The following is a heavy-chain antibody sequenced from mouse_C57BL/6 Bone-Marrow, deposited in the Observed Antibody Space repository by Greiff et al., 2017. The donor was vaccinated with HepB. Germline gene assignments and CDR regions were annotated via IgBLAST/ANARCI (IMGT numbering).Heavy chain of an antibody. V-gene: IGHV1-42*01. CDR1: GYSFTGYY. D-gene: IGHD2-4*01. J-gene: IGHJ2*01. Sequence: VHVKQSGPELVKPGASVKISCKASGYSFTGYYMNWVKQSPEKSLEWIGEINPSTGGTTYNQKFKAKATLTVDKSSSTAYMQLKSLTSEDSAVYYCVRGGLRRVDYWGQGTTLTVSS. CDR2: INPSTGGT. CDR3: VRGGLRRVDY.